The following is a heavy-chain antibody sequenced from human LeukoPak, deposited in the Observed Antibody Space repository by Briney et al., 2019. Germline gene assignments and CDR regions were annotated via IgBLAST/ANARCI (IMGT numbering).Heavy chain of an antibody. Sequence: PSETLSLTCTVSGGSISSYYWSWIRQPPGKGLEWIGYTYTSGSTNYNPSLKSRVTISVDTSKNQFSLKLSSVTAADTAVYYCARVKSSSSSRAGYYYYYMDVWGKGTTVTVSS. J-gene: IGHJ6*03. V-gene: IGHV4-4*09. D-gene: IGHD6-6*01. CDR3: ARVKSSSSSRAGYYYYYMDV. CDR2: TYTSGST. CDR1: GGSISSYY.